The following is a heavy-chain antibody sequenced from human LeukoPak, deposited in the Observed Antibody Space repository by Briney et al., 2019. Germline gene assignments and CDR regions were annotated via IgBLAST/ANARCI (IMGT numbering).Heavy chain of an antibody. CDR3: ARSGRGTYYYFDL. D-gene: IGHD5-12*01. CDR2: ISAYNGNT. J-gene: IGHJ4*02. CDR1: GYTFTTYG. V-gene: IGHV1-18*01. Sequence: GASVKVSCKASGYTFTTYGISWVRQAPGQGLEWMGWISAYNGNTNYAQKFQGRVSMTADTSTSTAYMELRSLTSDDTAVYYCARSGRGTYYYFDLWGLGALVTVSS.